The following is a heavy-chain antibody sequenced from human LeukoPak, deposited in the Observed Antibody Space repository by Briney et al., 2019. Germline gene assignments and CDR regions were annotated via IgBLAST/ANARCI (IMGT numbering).Heavy chain of an antibody. Sequence: SETLSLTCTVSGGSISSHYWSWIRQPPGKGLEWIGYIYYSGSTNYNPSLKSRVTISVDTSKNQFSLKLSSVTAADTAVYYCARIKSGSYLDYRGQGTLVTVSS. V-gene: IGHV4-59*11. J-gene: IGHJ4*02. CDR1: GGSISSHY. D-gene: IGHD1-26*01. CDR2: IYYSGST. CDR3: ARIKSGSYLDY.